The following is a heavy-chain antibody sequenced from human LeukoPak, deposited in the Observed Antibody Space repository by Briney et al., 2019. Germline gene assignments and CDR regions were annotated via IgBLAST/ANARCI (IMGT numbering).Heavy chain of an antibody. CDR3: AKRGDSGSYLYFDN. Sequence: PGGSLRLSCAASEFTFSSYAMHWVRQAPGKGLEWVAVISYDGSNIYYADSVKGRFTISRDNSKNTLYLQMNRLRADDTAVYYCAKRGDSGSYLYFDNWDQGTLVSVSS. CDR1: EFTFSSYA. J-gene: IGHJ4*02. D-gene: IGHD3-10*01. V-gene: IGHV3-30*18. CDR2: ISYDGSNI.